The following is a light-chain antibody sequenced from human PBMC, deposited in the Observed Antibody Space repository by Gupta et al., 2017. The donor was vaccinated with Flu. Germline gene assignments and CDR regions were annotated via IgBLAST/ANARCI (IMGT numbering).Light chain of an antibody. J-gene: IGKJ1*01. CDR2: AAS. Sequence: DIQLTQSPSSLSASVGDRVTITCRASQSINKYVNWYQHKPGKAPKLLVYAASSLQSGVPSRFSGSGSGTDFTLTISTLQPEDFATYFGQQTDNTSWTFGQGTNVEI. CDR1: QSINKY. V-gene: IGKV1-39*01. CDR3: QQTDNTSWT.